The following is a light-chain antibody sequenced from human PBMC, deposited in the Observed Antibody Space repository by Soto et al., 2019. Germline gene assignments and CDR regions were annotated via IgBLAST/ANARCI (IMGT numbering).Light chain of an antibody. V-gene: IGKV3-15*01. CDR3: QHYNNWGWA. Sequence: EIVMTQSPATLSVSPGERATLSCRASQSLGSNLAWYQQKPGQAPRLLLYGASTRAAGIPARFSGSGSGTEFTLTISNLQSEDFAVYYCQHYNNWGWAFGQGTKVDIK. CDR2: GAS. J-gene: IGKJ1*01. CDR1: QSLGSN.